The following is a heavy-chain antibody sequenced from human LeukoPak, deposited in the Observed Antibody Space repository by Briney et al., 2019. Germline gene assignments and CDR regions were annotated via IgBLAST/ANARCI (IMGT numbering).Heavy chain of an antibody. Sequence: ASVKVSCKASGYTFTGYYMHWVRQAPGQGLEWMGRINPNSGGTNYAQKFQGRVTITRDTSISTAYMELSRLRSDDTAVYYCARDWDYYYDSSGYLDSWGQGTLVTVSS. CDR1: GYTFTGYY. CDR2: INPNSGGT. V-gene: IGHV1-2*06. J-gene: IGHJ4*02. D-gene: IGHD3-22*01. CDR3: ARDWDYYYDSSGYLDS.